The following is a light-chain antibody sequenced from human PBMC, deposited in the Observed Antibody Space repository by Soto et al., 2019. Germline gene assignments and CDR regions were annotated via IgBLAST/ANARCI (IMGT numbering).Light chain of an antibody. V-gene: IGKV1-5*03. CDR3: QHPTKWRLT. Sequence: RTQGRTRLAAPVGERVTITCRASHSFIKWLAWYKQKPGKAPKLVIYEASSLQSGVPSRFSGSASGREFPLSISGLQSEDFPVYSCQHPTKWRLTFAEGAKVDI. CDR2: EAS. CDR1: HSFIKW. J-gene: IGKJ1*01.